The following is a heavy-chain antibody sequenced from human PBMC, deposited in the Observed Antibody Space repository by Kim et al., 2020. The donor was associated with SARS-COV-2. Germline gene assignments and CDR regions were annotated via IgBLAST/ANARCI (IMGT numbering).Heavy chain of an antibody. Sequence: SETLSLTCAVYGGSFSGYYWSWIRQPPGKGLEWIGEINHSGSTNYNPSLKSRVTISVDTSKNQFSLKLSSVTAADTAVYYCAREEAVAGNFDYWGQGTL. J-gene: IGHJ4*02. V-gene: IGHV4-34*01. CDR1: GGSFSGYY. D-gene: IGHD6-19*01. CDR2: INHSGST. CDR3: AREEAVAGNFDY.